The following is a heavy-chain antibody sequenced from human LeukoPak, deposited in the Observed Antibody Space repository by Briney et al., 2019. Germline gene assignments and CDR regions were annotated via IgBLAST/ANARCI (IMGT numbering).Heavy chain of an antibody. CDR3: ATGLYSTEAY. J-gene: IGHJ4*02. CDR1: GYSISSGYY. Sequence: MPSETLSLTCAVSGYSISSGYYWGWIWQPPGKGLEWIGSVYHTGATHYNPSLKSRVIISVDTSKNQFSLKLSSLTAADTAVYYCATGLYSTEAYWCQGTLVAVSS. V-gene: IGHV4-38-2*01. D-gene: IGHD2-21*01. CDR2: VYHTGAT.